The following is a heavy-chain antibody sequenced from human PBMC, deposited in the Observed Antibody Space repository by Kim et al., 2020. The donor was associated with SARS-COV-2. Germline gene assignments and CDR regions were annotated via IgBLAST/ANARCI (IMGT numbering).Heavy chain of an antibody. CDR3: ATVGYYDSSGYYYTYGMDV. D-gene: IGHD3-22*01. CDR1: GYTLTELS. J-gene: IGHJ6*02. CDR2: FDPEDGET. Sequence: ASVKVSCKVSGYTLTELSMHWVRQAPGKGLEWMGGFDPEDGETIYAQKFQGRVTMTEDTSTDTAYMELSSLRSEDTAVYYCATVGYYDSSGYYYTYGMDVWGQGTTVTVSS. V-gene: IGHV1-24*01.